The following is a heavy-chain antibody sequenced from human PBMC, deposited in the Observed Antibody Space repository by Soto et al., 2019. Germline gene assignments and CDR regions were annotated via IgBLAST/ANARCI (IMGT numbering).Heavy chain of an antibody. CDR1: KFSFSGYW. V-gene: IGHV3-74*01. CDR2: VNPDGSTT. Sequence: EVQLVESGGGLVQPGGSLRLSCAASKFSFSGYWLHWVRQAPGKGLMWVSRVNPDGSTTTYADSVKGRFTISRDNARDTVFLPMNSLRAEDTAVYYCARVASGSYDWFDPWGQGTLVTVSS. CDR3: ARVASGSYDWFDP. J-gene: IGHJ5*02. D-gene: IGHD1-26*01.